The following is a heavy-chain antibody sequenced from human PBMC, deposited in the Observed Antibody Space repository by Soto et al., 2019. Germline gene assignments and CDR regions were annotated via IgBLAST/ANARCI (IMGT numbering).Heavy chain of an antibody. D-gene: IGHD3-10*01. J-gene: IGHJ4*02. CDR2: ISSSSHYI. CDR3: ARDLGEVSAL. CDR1: GFRFSGST. V-gene: IGHV3-21*01. Sequence: GGSLRLSCVASGFRFSGSTINWVRQAPGKGLNWVSSISSSSHYIYYADSLKGRFTISRDNAKNSLFLQMNSLRAEDTAVYYCARDLGEVSALWGQGTLVTVSS.